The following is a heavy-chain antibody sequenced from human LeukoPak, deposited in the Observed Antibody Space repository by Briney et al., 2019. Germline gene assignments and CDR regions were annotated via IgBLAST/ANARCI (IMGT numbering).Heavy chain of an antibody. Sequence: SCKASGYTFTSYDINWVRQAPDKGLEWVSYISSSSSTIYYADSVKGRFTISRDNAKKSLYLQMNSLRAEDTAVYYCARDLVDDWGQGTLVTVSS. J-gene: IGHJ4*02. CDR1: GYTFTSYD. CDR2: ISSSSSTI. V-gene: IGHV3-48*01. D-gene: IGHD1-26*01. CDR3: ARDLVDD.